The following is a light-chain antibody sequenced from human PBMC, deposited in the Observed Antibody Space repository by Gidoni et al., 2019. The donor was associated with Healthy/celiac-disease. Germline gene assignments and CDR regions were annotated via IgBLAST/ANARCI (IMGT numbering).Light chain of an antibody. J-gene: IGKJ4*01. CDR2: DAS. V-gene: IGKV3-11*01. CDR1: QSVSSY. Sequence: EIVLTQSPATLSLSPGERATLSCRASQSVSSYLAWYQQKPGPAPRLLIYDASNRATGIPARFSGSGSGTDFTLTISSLEPEDFAVYYCQQRSNWLTFGGXTQVEIK. CDR3: QQRSNWLT.